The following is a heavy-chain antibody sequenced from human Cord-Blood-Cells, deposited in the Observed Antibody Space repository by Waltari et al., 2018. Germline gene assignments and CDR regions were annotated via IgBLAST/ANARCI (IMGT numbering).Heavy chain of an antibody. D-gene: IGHD1-26*01. V-gene: IGHV1-8*01. CDR3: ASPSGSYYRRYYYYGMDV. CDR2: MNPNSGNT. Sequence: QVQLVQSGDEVKKPAASVKISCKPSGYPFPSYYLNWAREPPGPGLEWMGWMNPNSGNTGYAQKFQGRVTMTRNTSISTAYMELSSLRSEDTAVYYCASPSGSYYRRYYYYGMDVWGQGTTVTVSS. CDR1: GYPFPSYY. J-gene: IGHJ6*02.